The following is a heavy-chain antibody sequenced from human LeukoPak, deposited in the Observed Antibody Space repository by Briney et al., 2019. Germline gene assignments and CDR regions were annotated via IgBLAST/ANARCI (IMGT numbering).Heavy chain of an antibody. CDR3: GRDALVVYFSYYYMDV. V-gene: IGHV4-59*01. CDR1: GGSISSYY. CDR2: ISNSGST. J-gene: IGHJ6*03. D-gene: IGHD2-15*01. Sequence: SETLSLTCTVSGGSISSYYWTWIRQSPVKGLEWIGDISNSGSTSYNPSLKSRVTISIDTSKNQFSLKLSSVTAADTAVYYCGRDALVVYFSYYYMDVWGKGTTVTVSS.